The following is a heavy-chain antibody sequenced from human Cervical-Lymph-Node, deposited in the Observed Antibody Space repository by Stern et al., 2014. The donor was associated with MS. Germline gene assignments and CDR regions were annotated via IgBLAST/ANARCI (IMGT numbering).Heavy chain of an antibody. Sequence: QVQLQESGPGLVKPLQTLSLTCTFSGGSVSSGGYFWNWIRQHPGKGLEWIGHVYYSGSIAYNPSLKSRVTISVDTSKNQFSLRLRSVTAADTAVYYCARNPALWYFDLWGRGTLAAVSS. CDR2: VYYSGSI. CDR3: ARNPALWYFDL. J-gene: IGHJ2*01. CDR1: GGSVSSGGYF. V-gene: IGHV4-31*03. D-gene: IGHD3-3*02.